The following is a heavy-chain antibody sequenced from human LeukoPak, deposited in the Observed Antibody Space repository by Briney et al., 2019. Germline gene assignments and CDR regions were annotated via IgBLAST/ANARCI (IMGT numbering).Heavy chain of an antibody. Sequence: ASVKLSFTASGSTFTSYYMHWMRHPPAQGLEWMGIINPSGGSTSYAQTFQGRVTMTRDTSTSTVYMELSSLRSEDTAVYYCARDGQVGATLLSWFDPWGQGTLVTVSS. CDR2: INPSGGST. J-gene: IGHJ5*02. CDR1: GSTFTSYY. V-gene: IGHV1-46*01. CDR3: ARDGQVGATLLSWFDP. D-gene: IGHD1-26*01.